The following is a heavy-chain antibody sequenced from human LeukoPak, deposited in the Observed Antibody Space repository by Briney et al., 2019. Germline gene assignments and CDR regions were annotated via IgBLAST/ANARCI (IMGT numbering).Heavy chain of an antibody. CDR3: ARVAAAAGTSFDY. J-gene: IGHJ4*02. CDR1: GGSISSSSYY. V-gene: IGHV4-39*07. Sequence: PSETLSLTCTVSGGSISSSSYYWGWIRQPPGKGLEWIGSIYYSGSTYYNPSLKSRVTISVDTSKNQFSLKLSSVTAADTAVYYCARVAAAAGTSFDYWGQGTLVTVSS. CDR2: IYYSGST. D-gene: IGHD6-13*01.